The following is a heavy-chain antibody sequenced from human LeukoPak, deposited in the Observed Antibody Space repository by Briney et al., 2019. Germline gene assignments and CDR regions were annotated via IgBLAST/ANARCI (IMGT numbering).Heavy chain of an antibody. Sequence: GRSLRLPCAASGFTFSSYAMHWVRQAPGKGLEWVAVISYDGSNKYYADSVKGRFTISRDNSKNTLYLQMNSLRAEDTAVYYCAREVYEGAFDIWGQGTMVTVSS. J-gene: IGHJ3*02. V-gene: IGHV3-30*04. CDR1: GFTFSSYA. CDR3: AREVYEGAFDI. CDR2: ISYDGSNK. D-gene: IGHD5/OR15-5a*01.